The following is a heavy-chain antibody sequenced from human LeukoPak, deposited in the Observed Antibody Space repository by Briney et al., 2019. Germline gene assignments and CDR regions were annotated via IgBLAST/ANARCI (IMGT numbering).Heavy chain of an antibody. CDR1: GGSISSYY. CDR2: IYYSGST. Sequence: PSETLSLTCTVSGGSISSYYWSWIRQPPGKGLEWIGYIYYSGSTNYNPSLKSRVTISVDTSKNQFSLKLSSVTAADTAVYYCARHVRVEMATISGPDAFDIWGQGTMVTVSS. CDR3: ARHVRVEMATISGPDAFDI. D-gene: IGHD5-24*01. J-gene: IGHJ3*02. V-gene: IGHV4-59*08.